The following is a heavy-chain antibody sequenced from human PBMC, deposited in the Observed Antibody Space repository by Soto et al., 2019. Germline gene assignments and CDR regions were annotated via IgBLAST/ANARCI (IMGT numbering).Heavy chain of an antibody. CDR3: ARASLYSSSSEGYYYYGMDV. CDR1: GFSLSTSGMC. CDR2: IDWGDEK. Sequence: SGPTLVNPTQTLTLTCTFSGFSLSTSGMCVSWIRQPPGKALEWLALIDWGDEKSYSTSLKSRLTISKDTSKSQVVLTMTNMDPVDTATYYCARASLYSSSSEGYYYYGMDVWGQGTTVTVSS. J-gene: IGHJ6*02. D-gene: IGHD6-6*01. V-gene: IGHV2-70*01.